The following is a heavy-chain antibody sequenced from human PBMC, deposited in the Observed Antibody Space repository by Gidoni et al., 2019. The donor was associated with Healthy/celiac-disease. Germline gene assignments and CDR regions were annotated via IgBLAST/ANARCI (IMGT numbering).Heavy chain of an antibody. CDR3: ARDPVVVTEKYWGYFDY. CDR1: GCTFSSYA. V-gene: IGHV3-30-3*01. D-gene: IGHD2-21*02. J-gene: IGHJ4*02. CDR2: ISYDGSNK. Sequence: QVQLVESGGVVGQPGRSMRLSGAASGCTFSSYAMHWVRQAPGKGLEWVAVISYDGSNKSYADSVKGRFTISRDNSKNPLYLQMNSLRAEDTAVYYCARDPVVVTEKYWGYFDYWGQGTLVTVSS.